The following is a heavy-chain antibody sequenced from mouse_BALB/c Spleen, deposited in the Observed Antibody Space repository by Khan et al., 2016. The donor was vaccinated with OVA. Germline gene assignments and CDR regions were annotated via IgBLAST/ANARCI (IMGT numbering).Heavy chain of an antibody. J-gene: IGHJ4*01. D-gene: IGHD2-3*01. CDR2: INSNGGIT. CDR3: TRARYDGYYYYYGMDY. V-gene: IGHV5-6-3*01. Sequence: EVELVESGGGLVQPGGSLKLSCAASGFTFSSYGMSWVRQTPDKRLELVATINSNGGITYYPDSVKGRFTISRANAKNTLYLQMTSLKSEDTAMSYRTRARYDGYYYYYGMDYWGQGSSVTVSS. CDR1: GFTFSSYG.